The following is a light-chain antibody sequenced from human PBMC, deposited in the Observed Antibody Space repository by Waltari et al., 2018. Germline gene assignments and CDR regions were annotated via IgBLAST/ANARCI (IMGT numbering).Light chain of an antibody. CDR2: GAS. V-gene: IGKV3-15*01. J-gene: IGKJ2*01. Sequence: EIVMTQSPATLSVSPGERAILSGRASQSVTTNLAWYQQKPGQAPRLLIYGASTRATDIPARFSGSGAGTEFTLTISSLQSEDCAVYYCHQYNDGPPFNFGQGTKLEIK. CDR1: QSVTTN. CDR3: HQYNDGPPFN.